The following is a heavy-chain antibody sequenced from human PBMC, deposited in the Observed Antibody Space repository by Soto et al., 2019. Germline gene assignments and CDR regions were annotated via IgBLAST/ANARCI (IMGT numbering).Heavy chain of an antibody. CDR1: GGSISSYY. CDR2: IYYSGST. D-gene: IGHD6-13*01. V-gene: IGHV4-59*08. Sequence: SETLSLTCTVSGGSISSYYWSWIRQPPGKGLEWIGYIYYSGSTNYNPSLKSRVTISVDTSKNQFSLKLSSVTAADTAVYYCARGAAGLKGYFQHWGQGTLVTVSS. J-gene: IGHJ1*01. CDR3: ARGAAGLKGYFQH.